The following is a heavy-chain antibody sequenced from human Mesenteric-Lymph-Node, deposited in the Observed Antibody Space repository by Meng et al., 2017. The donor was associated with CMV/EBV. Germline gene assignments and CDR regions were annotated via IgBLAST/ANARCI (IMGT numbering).Heavy chain of an antibody. V-gene: IGHV1-2*02. D-gene: IGHD1-26*01. J-gene: IGHJ4*02. CDR3: ARCGSYDLCAFDY. CDR2: INPNSGAT. Sequence: ASVKVSCKASGFTFTGYYIHWVRQAPGQGLESMGWINPNSGATKYAQKFQGRVTMTRHTSISTAYMDLSRLRPDDTAVYYCARCGSYDLCAFDYWGQGALVTVSS. CDR1: GFTFTGYY.